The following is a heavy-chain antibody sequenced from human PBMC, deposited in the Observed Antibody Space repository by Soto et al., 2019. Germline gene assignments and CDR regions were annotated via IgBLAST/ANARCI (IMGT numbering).Heavy chain of an antibody. J-gene: IGHJ5*02. V-gene: IGHV3-48*01. Sequence: GGSLRLSCAASGFTFSSYSMNWVRQAPGKGLEWVSYISSSSTTNYYADSVKGRFTISRDNAKYSLYLQMNSLRAEDTAVYYCARDGCSGSNCLNWFDPWGQGTLVTVSS. D-gene: IGHD2-15*01. CDR1: GFTFSSYS. CDR2: ISSSSTTN. CDR3: ARDGCSGSNCLNWFDP.